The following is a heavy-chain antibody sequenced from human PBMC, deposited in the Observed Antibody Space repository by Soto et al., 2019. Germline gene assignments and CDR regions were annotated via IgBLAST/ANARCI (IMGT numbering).Heavy chain of an antibody. CDR1: CYSFTSYW. CDR2: IYPGDSDT. Sequence: AESLKIACKGSCYSFTSYWIGWVRQMPGKGLEWMGIIYPGDSDTRYSPSFQGQVTISADKSISTAYLQWSSLKASDTAMYYCARLSYYGSGSYNWFDPWGQGTLVTVSS. D-gene: IGHD3-10*01. CDR3: ARLSYYGSGSYNWFDP. J-gene: IGHJ5*02. V-gene: IGHV5-51*01.